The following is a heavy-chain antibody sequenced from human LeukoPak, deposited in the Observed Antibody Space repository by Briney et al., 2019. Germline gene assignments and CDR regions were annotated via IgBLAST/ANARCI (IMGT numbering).Heavy chain of an antibody. Sequence: SETLSLTCTVSGGSISSSSYYWGWIRQPPGKGLEWIGSIYYSGSTYYNPSLKSRVTISVDTSKNQFSLKLSSVTAADTAVYYCARDPRSWYFDYWGQGTLVTVSS. CDR3: ARDPRSWYFDY. D-gene: IGHD6-13*01. V-gene: IGHV4-39*07. CDR2: IYYSGST. J-gene: IGHJ4*02. CDR1: GGSISSSSYY.